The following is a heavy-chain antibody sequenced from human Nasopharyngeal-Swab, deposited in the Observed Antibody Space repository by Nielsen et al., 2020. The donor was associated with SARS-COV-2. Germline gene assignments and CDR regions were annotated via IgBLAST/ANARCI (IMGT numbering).Heavy chain of an antibody. CDR1: GGSFSGYY. CDR2: IYYSGST. Sequence: SETLSLTCAVYGGSFSGYYWSWIRQPPGKGLEWIGYIYYSGSTNYNPSLKSRVTISVDTSKNQFSLKLSSVTAADTAVYYCARGRGWFDPWGQGTLVTVSS. CDR3: ARGRGWFDP. J-gene: IGHJ5*02. V-gene: IGHV4-59*01. D-gene: IGHD3-10*01.